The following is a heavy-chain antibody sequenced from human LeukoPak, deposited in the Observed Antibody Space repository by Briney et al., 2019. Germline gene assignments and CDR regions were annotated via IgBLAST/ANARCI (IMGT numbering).Heavy chain of an antibody. CDR3: ARVDGSCSGGSCPSGNWFDP. CDR2: FHTRGST. D-gene: IGHD2-15*01. V-gene: IGHV4-61*02. J-gene: IGHJ5*02. CDR1: RGSISSGNYY. Sequence: SETLSLTCTVSRGSISSGNYYWRWLRQPAGTGLEWIGRFHTRGSTNYNPSLKSRVIISVDTSKNQFSLKLNSVTAADTAVYYCARVDGSCSGGSCPSGNWFDPWGQGTLVTVSS.